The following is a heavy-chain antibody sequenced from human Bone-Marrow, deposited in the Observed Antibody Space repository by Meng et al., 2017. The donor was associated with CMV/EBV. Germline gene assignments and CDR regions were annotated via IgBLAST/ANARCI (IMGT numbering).Heavy chain of an antibody. CDR1: GGSDRSGRCY. Sequence: VSGGSDRSGRCYWSWIRQPRGKGLECIGYITYSGRTNYNPSLKSRVTISVDTSKNQFSLNLNSVTAADTAVYYCARDLSGVGYADYWGQGTLVTVSS. D-gene: IGHD5-12*01. J-gene: IGHJ4*02. CDR2: ITYSGRT. CDR3: ARDLSGVGYADY. V-gene: IGHV4-61*01.